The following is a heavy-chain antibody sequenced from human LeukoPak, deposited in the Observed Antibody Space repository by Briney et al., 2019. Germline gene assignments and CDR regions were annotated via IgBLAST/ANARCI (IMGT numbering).Heavy chain of an antibody. CDR1: GFTFRNAW. V-gene: IGHV3-21*01. J-gene: IGHJ5*02. D-gene: IGHD6-19*01. Sequence: AASGFTFRNAWMSWVRQAPGKGLEWVSSISSSSSYIYYADSVKGRFTISRDNAKNSLYLQMNSLRADDTAVYYCAIDHSSGWRNWFDPWGQGTLVTVSS. CDR3: AIDHSSGWRNWFDP. CDR2: ISSSSSYI.